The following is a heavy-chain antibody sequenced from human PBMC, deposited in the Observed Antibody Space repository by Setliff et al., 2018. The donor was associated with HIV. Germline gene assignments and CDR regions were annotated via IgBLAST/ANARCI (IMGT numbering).Heavy chain of an antibody. CDR3: TRDMSLQIYCSVDY. Sequence: GGSLRLSCTASGFTFGDYGMSWVRQAPGKGLEWVGFSRSKADGGTTEYAASVKGRFTISRDDSKSIMFLQMDSLKSEDTAVYYCTRDMSLQIYCSVDYWGQGTLVTVSS. CDR2: SRSKADGGTT. CDR1: GFTFGDYG. V-gene: IGHV3-49*04. D-gene: IGHD3-10*01. J-gene: IGHJ4*02.